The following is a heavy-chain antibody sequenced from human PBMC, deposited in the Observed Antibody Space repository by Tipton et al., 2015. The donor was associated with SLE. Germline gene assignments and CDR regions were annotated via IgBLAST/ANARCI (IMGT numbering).Heavy chain of an antibody. J-gene: IGHJ6*02. D-gene: IGHD7-27*01. Sequence: QSGAEVKKPGASVKVSCKASGYTFTGYYMHWVRQAPGQGLEWMGGIIPIFGTANYAQKFQGRVTITTDESTSTAYMELSSLRSEDTAVYYCARDWSGDHPNNYGMDVWGQGTTVTVSS. CDR1: GYTFTGYY. CDR2: IIPIFGTA. V-gene: IGHV1-69*05. CDR3: ARDWSGDHPNNYGMDV.